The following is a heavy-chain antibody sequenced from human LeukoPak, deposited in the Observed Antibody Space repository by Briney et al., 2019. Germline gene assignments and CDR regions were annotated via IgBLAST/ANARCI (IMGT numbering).Heavy chain of an antibody. CDR2: IYGGGST. CDR1: GFTVSSNY. J-gene: IGHJ6*02. V-gene: IGHV3-66*02. CDR3: ARVLGSYYYAMDV. Sequence: GGSLRLSCAAASGFTVSSNYMSWVRQAPGKGLAWVSVIYGGGSTSYADSVKGRFTFSRDTSKNTLYLQMNSLRPEDTAVYYCARVLGSYYYAMDVWGQGTTVTVSS. D-gene: IGHD7-27*01.